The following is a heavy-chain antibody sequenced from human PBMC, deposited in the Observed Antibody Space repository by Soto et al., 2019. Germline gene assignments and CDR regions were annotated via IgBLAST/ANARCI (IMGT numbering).Heavy chain of an antibody. D-gene: IGHD2-8*02. CDR1: GYTFTSYY. Sequence: ASVKVSCKASGYTFTSYYMHWVRQAPGQGLEWMGIINPSGGSTSYAQKFQGRVTMTRDTSTSTVYMELSNLRSEDTAVYYCARDRGLLAWAFDIWGQGTIVTVSS. CDR3: ARDRGLLAWAFDI. J-gene: IGHJ3*02. CDR2: INPSGGST. V-gene: IGHV1-46*01.